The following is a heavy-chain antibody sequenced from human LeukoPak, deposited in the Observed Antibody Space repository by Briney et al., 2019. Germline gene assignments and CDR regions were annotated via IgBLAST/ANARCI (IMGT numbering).Heavy chain of an antibody. J-gene: IGHJ3*02. CDR3: ASQGYDFWSGSKGGAFDI. CDR1: GGSISSYY. V-gene: IGHV4-59*08. D-gene: IGHD3-3*01. CDR2: IYYSGST. Sequence: SETLSLTCTVSGGSISSYYWSWIRQPPGKGLEWIGYIYYSGSTNYNPSLKSRVTISVDTSKNQFSLKLSSVTAADTAVYYCASQGYDFWSGSKGGAFDIWGQGTMVTVSS.